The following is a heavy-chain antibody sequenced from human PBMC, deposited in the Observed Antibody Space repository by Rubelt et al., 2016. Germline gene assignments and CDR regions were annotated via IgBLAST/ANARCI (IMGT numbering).Heavy chain of an antibody. CDR1: GFTVSSNY. CDR3: ARGGMGGSTGYFDY. D-gene: IGHD1-26*01. J-gene: IGHJ4*02. Sequence: EVQLVESGGGLVQPGGSLRLSCAASGFTVSSNYMSWVRQAPGKGLEWGSVIYSGGRTYYADSVKGRLTISRDNSKNTLYLQMNSLRAEDTAVYYCARGGMGGSTGYFDYWGQGTLVTVSS. CDR2: IYSGGRT. V-gene: IGHV3-66*01.